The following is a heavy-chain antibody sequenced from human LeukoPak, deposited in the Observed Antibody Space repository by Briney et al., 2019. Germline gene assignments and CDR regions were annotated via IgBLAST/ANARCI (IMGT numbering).Heavy chain of an antibody. Sequence: PSETLSLTCTVSGGSISSYYWSWIRQPAGKGLEWIGRIYTSGSTNYNPSLKSRVTMSVDTSKNQFSLKLSSVTAADTAVYYCARDPTRGSSGWYRDDWGQGTLVTVSS. J-gene: IGHJ4*02. CDR2: IYTSGST. D-gene: IGHD6-19*01. V-gene: IGHV4-4*07. CDR1: GGSISSYY. CDR3: ARDPTRGSSGWYRDD.